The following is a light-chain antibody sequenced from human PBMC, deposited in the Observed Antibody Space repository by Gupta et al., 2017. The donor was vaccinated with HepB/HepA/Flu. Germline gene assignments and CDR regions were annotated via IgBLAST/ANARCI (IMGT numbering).Light chain of an antibody. CDR3: AAWDDSLSAPV. CDR2: SNN. Sequence: QSVLTQPPSASGTPGQRVTISCSGSSSNIGSNTVNWYQQLPGTAPKLFIYSNNQRPSGVPDRFSGSKSGTSASLAISGLQSEDEADYYCAAWDDSLSAPVFGGGTKLTVL. J-gene: IGLJ3*02. CDR1: SSNIGSNT. V-gene: IGLV1-44*01.